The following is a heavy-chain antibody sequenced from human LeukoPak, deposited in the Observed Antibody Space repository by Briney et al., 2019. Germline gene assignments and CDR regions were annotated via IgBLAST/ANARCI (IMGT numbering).Heavy chain of an antibody. CDR3: ARGTGYYDSSGHYYWGYFDS. CDR1: GGSISSYY. CDR2: IYYSGST. D-gene: IGHD3-22*01. V-gene: IGHV4-59*01. J-gene: IGHJ4*02. Sequence: KSSETLSLTCTVSGGSISSYYWSWIRQPPGKGLEWIGYIYYSGSTNYNPSLKSRVTISVDTSKNQFSLKLSSVTAADTAIYYCARGTGYYDSSGHYYWGYFDSWGQGTLVPVSS.